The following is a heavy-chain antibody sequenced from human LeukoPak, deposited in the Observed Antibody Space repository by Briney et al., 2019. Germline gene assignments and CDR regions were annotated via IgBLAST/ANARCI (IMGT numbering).Heavy chain of an antibody. CDR1: GGSFSGYY. V-gene: IGHV4-34*01. J-gene: IGHJ6*03. Sequence: SETLSLTCAVYGGSFSGYYWSWIRQPPGKGLEWIGEITHSGSTNYNPSLKSRVTISVDTSKNQFSLKLSSVTAADTAVYYCARSRYCSSTSCYYLYYYMDVWGKGTTVTVSS. CDR2: ITHSGST. D-gene: IGHD2-2*01. CDR3: ARSRYCSSTSCYYLYYYMDV.